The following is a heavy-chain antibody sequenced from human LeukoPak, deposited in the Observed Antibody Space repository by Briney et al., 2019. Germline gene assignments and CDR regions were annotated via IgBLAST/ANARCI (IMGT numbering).Heavy chain of an antibody. CDR3: TTLSNDVHY. D-gene: IGHD4-11*01. V-gene: IGHV3-15*01. CDR2: MKSNRDGGTS. Sequence: PGGSIRLSCAASGFTFHNAWMTWVRQAPGKGLEWVGRMKSNRDGGTSDYAAPVKGRFTISRDDSKNTLYLHMNSLRAEATAVYYCTTLSNDVHYWGQGTLVTVS. J-gene: IGHJ4*02. CDR1: GFTFHNAW.